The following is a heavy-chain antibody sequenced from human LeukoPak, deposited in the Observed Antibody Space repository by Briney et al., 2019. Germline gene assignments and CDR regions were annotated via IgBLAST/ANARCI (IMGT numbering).Heavy chain of an antibody. D-gene: IGHD3-10*02. CDR3: AKDVRGYNRPFDY. CDR2: INGSGANT. J-gene: IGHJ4*02. Sequence: PGGSLRLSCAASGFTFGSCAMNWVRQAPGKGLEWVSSINGSGANTYYADSVEGRFTISRDNSQNTLYLQMHSLRAEDTAVYYCAKDVRGYNRPFDYWGQGTLVTVSS. CDR1: GFTFGSCA. V-gene: IGHV3-23*01.